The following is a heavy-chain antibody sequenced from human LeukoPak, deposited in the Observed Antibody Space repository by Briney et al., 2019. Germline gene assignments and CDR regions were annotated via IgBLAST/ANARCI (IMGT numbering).Heavy chain of an antibody. Sequence: PGGSLRLSCAASGFTFSSYAMSWVRQAPGKGLEWVSAISGSGGSTYYADSVKGRFTISRDNSKNTLYLQMNSLRAEDTAVYYCAQVSLHTNWFDPWGQGTLVTVSS. CDR3: AQVSLHTNWFDP. V-gene: IGHV3-23*01. CDR2: ISGSGGST. J-gene: IGHJ5*02. CDR1: GFTFSSYA.